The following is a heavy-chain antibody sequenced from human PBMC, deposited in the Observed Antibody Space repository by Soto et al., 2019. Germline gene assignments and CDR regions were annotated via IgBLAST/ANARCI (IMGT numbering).Heavy chain of an antibody. V-gene: IGHV1-8*01. CDR2: MNPYSGNT. Sequence: QVQLVQSGAEVKKPGASVKVSCKASGYTFPSYDIHWVRQATGQGLAWMGWMNPYSGNTGYAQQFQGRVTMTRNTSIGTAYMELSSLRSEDTALYYCARTVTTRRGTGGDLWGQGTLVTVSS. CDR3: ARTVTTRRGTGGDL. J-gene: IGHJ4*02. CDR1: GYTFPSYD. D-gene: IGHD7-27*01.